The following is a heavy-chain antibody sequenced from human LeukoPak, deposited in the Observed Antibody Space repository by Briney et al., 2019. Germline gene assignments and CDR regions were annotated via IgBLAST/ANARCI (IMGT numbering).Heavy chain of an antibody. CDR2: ISGSGGST. CDR3: ARGLRYFDSPPDF. D-gene: IGHD3-9*01. Sequence: PGGSLRLPCAASGFTFSSYAMSWVRQAPGKGLEWVSAISGSGGSTHYADSVKGRFTISRDNSENTLYLQMNSLRAEDTAVYYCARGLRYFDSPPDFWGQGTLVTVSS. V-gene: IGHV3-23*01. CDR1: GFTFSSYA. J-gene: IGHJ4*02.